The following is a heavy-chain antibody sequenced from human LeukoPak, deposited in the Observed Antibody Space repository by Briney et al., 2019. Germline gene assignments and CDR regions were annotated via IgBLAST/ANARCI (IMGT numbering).Heavy chain of an antibody. D-gene: IGHD2-15*01. J-gene: IGHJ3*02. CDR2: IIPIFGTA. V-gene: IGHV1-69*05. Sequence: SVKVSCKASGGTFSSYAISWVRQAPGQGLEWMGRIIPIFGTANYAQKFQGRVTITTDESTSTAYMELSSLRSEDTAVYYCAREGVRRGSNIVVVVAARPGAFDIWGQGAMVTVSS. CDR3: AREGVRRGSNIVVVVAARPGAFDI. CDR1: GGTFSSYA.